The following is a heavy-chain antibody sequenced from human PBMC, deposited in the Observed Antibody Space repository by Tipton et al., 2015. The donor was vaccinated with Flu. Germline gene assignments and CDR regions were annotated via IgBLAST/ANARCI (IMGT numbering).Heavy chain of an antibody. V-gene: IGHV4-31*03. D-gene: IGHD4/OR15-4a*01. CDR3: ARDNAVFPGALYY. CDR1: GGSISSGSYY. J-gene: IGHJ4*02. CDR2: IYYTGTT. Sequence: TLSLTCSASGGSISSGSYYWTWIRQPPGKGLEWIGHIYYTGTTHYSPSLKSRVTISRDASVNQFSLTLRSVTAADTAVYFCARDNAVFPGALYYWGLGTLVTVSS.